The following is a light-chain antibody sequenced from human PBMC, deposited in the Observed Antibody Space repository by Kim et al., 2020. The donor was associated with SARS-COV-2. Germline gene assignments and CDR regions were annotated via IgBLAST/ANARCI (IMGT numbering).Light chain of an antibody. CDR2: EDN. CDR1: SGGIASNY. Sequence: GQTVTISCTRSSGGIASNYVQWYQQRPGSAPPTVIYEDNQRPSGVPDRFSGSIDRSSNSASLTISGLKTEDEADYYCQSYDSSNWVFGGGTQLTVL. V-gene: IGLV6-57*03. CDR3: QSYDSSNWV. J-gene: IGLJ3*02.